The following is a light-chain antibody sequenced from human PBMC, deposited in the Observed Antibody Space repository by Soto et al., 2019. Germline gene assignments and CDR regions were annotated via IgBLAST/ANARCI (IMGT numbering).Light chain of an antibody. Sequence: QSVLTQPASVSGSPGQSITISCTGTSSDVGGYNYVSWYQHHPGKAPKLLIYDVTTRPSGVSNRFSGSKSGNTASLTISGLQPEVEADYYCSSYISSSTLEVFGTGTNVTVL. J-gene: IGLJ1*01. V-gene: IGLV2-14*03. CDR2: DVT. CDR3: SSYISSSTLEV. CDR1: SSDVGGYNY.